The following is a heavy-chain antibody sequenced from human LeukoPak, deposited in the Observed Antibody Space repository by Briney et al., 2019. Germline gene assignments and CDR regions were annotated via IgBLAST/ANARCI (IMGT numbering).Heavy chain of an antibody. CDR3: ARDPAVAGTDPYYFDY. D-gene: IGHD6-19*01. Sequence: GGSLRLSCAASGFTFSSYSMNWVRQAPGKGLEWVSSISSSSSYIYYADSVKGRFTISRDNAKNSLYLQMNSLRAEDTAVYYCARDPAVAGTDPYYFDYWGQGTLVTVSS. CDR2: ISSSSSYI. J-gene: IGHJ4*02. CDR1: GFTFSSYS. V-gene: IGHV3-21*01.